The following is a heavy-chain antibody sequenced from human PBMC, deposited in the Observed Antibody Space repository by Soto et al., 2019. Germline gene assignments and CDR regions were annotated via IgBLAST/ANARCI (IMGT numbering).Heavy chain of an antibody. CDR2: IYYSGST. D-gene: IGHD3-16*01. CDR1: GGSLSPNY. CDR3: ARRYGGNFDY. V-gene: IGHV4-59*01. Sequence: LSLTCTVSGGSLSPNYWSWIRQPPGKGLEWIGYIYYSGSTNYNPSLKSRVTISVDTSKNQFSLKLTSVTAADTAVYYCARRYGGNFDYWGQGTLVTVSS. J-gene: IGHJ4*02.